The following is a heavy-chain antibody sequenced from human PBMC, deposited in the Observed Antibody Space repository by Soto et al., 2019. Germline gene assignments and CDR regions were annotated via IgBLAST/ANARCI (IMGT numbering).Heavy chain of an antibody. D-gene: IGHD6-6*01. CDR2: IYYSGST. J-gene: IGHJ6*02. V-gene: IGHV4-39*01. Sequence: SETLSLTCTVSGGSISSSSYYWGWIRQPPGKGLEWIGSIYYSGSTYYNPSLKSRVTISVDTSKNQFSLKLSSVTAADTAVYYCARLQARPTYYYYYGVDVWGQGTTVTSP. CDR3: ARLQARPTYYYYYGVDV. CDR1: GGSISSSSYY.